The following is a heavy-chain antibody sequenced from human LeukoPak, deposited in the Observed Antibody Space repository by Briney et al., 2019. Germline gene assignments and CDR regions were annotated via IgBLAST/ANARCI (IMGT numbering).Heavy chain of an antibody. CDR2: IWYDGSNK. CDR1: GFTFTSYG. V-gene: IGHV3-33*01. J-gene: IGHJ3*02. D-gene: IGHD4-23*01. Sequence: PGRSLRLSCAASGFTFTSYGMHWVRQAPGKGLEWVAVIWYDGSNKFYADSVKGRFTISRDDSKNTVYLQMDSLRAGDTAVYYCARDDYGGKLDIWGQGTVVTVSS. CDR3: ARDDYGGKLDI.